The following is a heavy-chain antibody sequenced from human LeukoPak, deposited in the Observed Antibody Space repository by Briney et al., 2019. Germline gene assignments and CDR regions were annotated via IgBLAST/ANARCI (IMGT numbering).Heavy chain of an antibody. CDR3: ARDPIFWDRSIAAAGKDFDY. D-gene: IGHD6-13*01. Sequence: PSETLSLTCTVAGASISSDYWSWIRQPPGKGLELIGYIYYSGSTNYNPSLKSRLTISVDTSKNQFSLRLTSVTAADTAVYYCARDPIFWDRSIAAAGKDFDYWGQGTLVTVSS. V-gene: IGHV4-59*01. CDR2: IYYSGST. J-gene: IGHJ4*02. CDR1: GASISSDY.